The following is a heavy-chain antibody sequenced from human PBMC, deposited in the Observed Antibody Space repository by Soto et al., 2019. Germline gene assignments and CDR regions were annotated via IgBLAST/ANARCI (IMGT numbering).Heavy chain of an antibody. CDR1: RFTFSRYG. D-gene: IGHD4-17*01. CDR2: IWDDGSNS. CDR3: GRENGDYVRGPGDGMDV. J-gene: IGHJ6*02. V-gene: IGHV3-33*01. Sequence: PGGSLRLSCAASRFTFSRYGMHWVRQAPGKGLEWVALIWDDGSNSYYADSVKGRFTISRDNSMNTVYLQMNSLRAEDSAVYYCGRENGDYVRGPGDGMDVWGQGTTVTVSS.